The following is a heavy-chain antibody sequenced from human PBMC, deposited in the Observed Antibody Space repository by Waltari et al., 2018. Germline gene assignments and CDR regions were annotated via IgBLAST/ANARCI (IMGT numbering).Heavy chain of an antibody. J-gene: IGHJ4*02. V-gene: IGHV4-4*02. CDR2: SHRSGRT. CDR3: ARDRGRGLYLDS. CDR1: GDSMIGNNW. D-gene: IGHD2-15*01. Sequence: QLLESGPGLVKPSATLSLTCTVSGDSMIGNNWWSWVRQSPEKGLEWIGQSHRSGRTNYNPSLESRATISIDTANNQFSLKLTSTTAADTAVYYCARDRGRGLYLDSWGQGTLVTVSP.